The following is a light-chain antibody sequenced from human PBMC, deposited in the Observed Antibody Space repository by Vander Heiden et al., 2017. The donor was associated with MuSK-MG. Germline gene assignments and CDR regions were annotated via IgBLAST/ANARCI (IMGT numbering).Light chain of an antibody. J-gene: IGKJ1*01. CDR3: QQDGSSPRT. CDR1: QSVYSRY. V-gene: IGKV3-20*01. CDR2: GTS. Sequence: DIVLTQSPGTLSLSPGERATLSCRASQSVYSRYFAWYQQKPGQAPRLLIYGTSSRATGIPDRFSGSGSGTDFTLTISRLEPEDFAVYYCQQDGSSPRTFGQGTKVXI.